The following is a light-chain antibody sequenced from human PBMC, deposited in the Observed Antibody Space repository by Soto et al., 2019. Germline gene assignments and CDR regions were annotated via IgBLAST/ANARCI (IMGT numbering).Light chain of an antibody. V-gene: IGKV1-5*03. CDR2: RPS. J-gene: IGKJ2*01. CDR3: QQYNSYSYT. Sequence: DIQMTQSPSTLSASVGDRVTITCRASQNIGSGLAWYQQKPGKAPELLSYRPSSLESGVPSRFSGSGSGTEFTLTISSLQPDDFATYYCQQYNSYSYTFGQGTKLESK. CDR1: QNIGSG.